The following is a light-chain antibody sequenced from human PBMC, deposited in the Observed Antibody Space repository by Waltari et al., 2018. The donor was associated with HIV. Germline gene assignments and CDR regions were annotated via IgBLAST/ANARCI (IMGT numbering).Light chain of an antibody. CDR2: AVS. V-gene: IGLV2-14*01. CDR1: AGDTITYNS. CDR3: SSYTTTPSLV. Sequence: SALTPPAPVPGSPGQSLTIPCSGLAGDTITYNSVTWYQQHPGKAPKVLIYAVSTRPSGVSTRFTGSRSDNTASLTISGLQTEDEAHYYCSSYTTTPSLVFGGGTKVTVL. J-gene: IGLJ2*01.